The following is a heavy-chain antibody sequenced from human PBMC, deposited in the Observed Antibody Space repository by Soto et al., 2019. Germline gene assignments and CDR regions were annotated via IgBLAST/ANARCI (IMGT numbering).Heavy chain of an antibody. CDR1: GFPFSTSG. V-gene: IGHV3-23*05. CDR2: IGPNPINT. Sequence: EVQLLESGGGLVQPGGSLRLSCAASGFPFSTSGMLWVRQPPGEGLEWVSAIGPNPINTNYRDTAKGRFTISRDNSRNTVFLQMTALRAEDTALYYCATARHCSSDACPAAEWGQGTLITVSS. J-gene: IGHJ4*02. CDR3: ATARHCSSDACPAAE. D-gene: IGHD2-2*01.